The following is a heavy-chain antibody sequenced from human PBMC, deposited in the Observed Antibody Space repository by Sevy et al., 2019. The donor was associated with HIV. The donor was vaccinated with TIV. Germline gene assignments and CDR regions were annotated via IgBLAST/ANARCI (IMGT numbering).Heavy chain of an antibody. CDR2: ISYDGRNK. CDR1: GIIFTTSG. CDR3: AKDFTGYNGMDV. D-gene: IGHD3-9*01. Sequence: GGSLRLSCAVSGIIFTTSGMHWVRQAPGKGLEWVAVISYDGRNKFYGDSVKGGFTISRDNSKNILFLQMNGLRAEDTAVYYCAKDFTGYNGMDVWGQGTMVTVSS. V-gene: IGHV3-30*18. J-gene: IGHJ6*02.